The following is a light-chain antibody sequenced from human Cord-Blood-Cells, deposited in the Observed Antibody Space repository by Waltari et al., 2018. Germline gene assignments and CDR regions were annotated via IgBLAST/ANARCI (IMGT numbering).Light chain of an antibody. J-gene: IGLJ2*01. CDR3: QVWDSSSDHVV. Sequence: SYVLTQPPSVSVAPGKTARITCGGNNIGSKSVHWYQQKPGQAPVLVIYYDSDRPSGIPERVSGSNCGNTATLTISRVEAGDEADYYCQVWDSSSDHVVFGGGTKLTVL. CDR2: YDS. CDR1: NIGSKS. V-gene: IGLV3-21*04.